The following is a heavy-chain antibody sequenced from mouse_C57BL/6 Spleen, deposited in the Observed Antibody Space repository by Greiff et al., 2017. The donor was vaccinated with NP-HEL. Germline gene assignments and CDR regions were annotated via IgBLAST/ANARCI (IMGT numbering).Heavy chain of an antibody. CDR2: ISYDGSN. V-gene: IGHV3-6*01. CDR3: AREDGNYPFAY. Sequence: EVKVEESGPGLVKPSQSLSLTCSVTGYSITSGYYWNWIRQFPGNKLEWMGYISYDGSNNYNPSLKNRISITRDTSKNQFFLKLNSVTTEDTATYYCAREDGNYPFAYWGQGTLVTVSA. CDR1: GYSITSGYY. D-gene: IGHD2-1*01. J-gene: IGHJ3*01.